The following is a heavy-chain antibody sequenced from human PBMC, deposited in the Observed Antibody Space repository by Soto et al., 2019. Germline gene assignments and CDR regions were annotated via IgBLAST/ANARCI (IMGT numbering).Heavy chain of an antibody. CDR2: ISRNSGSI. D-gene: IGHD3-10*01. J-gene: IGHJ5*02. CDR1: GFTFDDYS. Sequence: PGGSLRLSCAASGFTFDDYSMRWVRQAPGKGLEWVSCISRNSGSIGYADSVKGRFTISRDNAKNSLHLQMDSLRAEDTAVYYCATVIMTLVRGDNWLAPWGQGTLVTVSS. V-gene: IGHV3-9*01. CDR3: ATVIMTLVRGDNWLAP.